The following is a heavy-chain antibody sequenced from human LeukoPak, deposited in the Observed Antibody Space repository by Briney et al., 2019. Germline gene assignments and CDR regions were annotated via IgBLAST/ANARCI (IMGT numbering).Heavy chain of an antibody. CDR2: ISGSGGST. Sequence: GGSLRLSCAASGFTFSTYAMSWVRQAPGKGLEWVSAISGSGGSTYYADSVKGRFTISRNNSKNTLYLQMNSLRAEDTAVYYCAKGGPVTGTGSYWGQGTLVTVSS. CDR3: AKGGPVTGTGSY. J-gene: IGHJ4*02. CDR1: GFTFSTYA. V-gene: IGHV3-23*01. D-gene: IGHD6-19*01.